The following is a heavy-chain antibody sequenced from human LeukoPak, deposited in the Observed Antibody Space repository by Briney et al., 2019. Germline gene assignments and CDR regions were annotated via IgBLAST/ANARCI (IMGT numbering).Heavy chain of an antibody. V-gene: IGHV4-59*01. CDR2: IDYSGST. Sequence: SETLPLTCTVSGGSISTYYWSWIRQPPGKGLEWIGYIDYSGSTNYNPSLKSRVTMSVDTSKNRFSLKLSSVTAADTALFYCARVRRYSGRPDAFDIWGQGTMVTVSS. CDR1: GGSISTYY. J-gene: IGHJ3*02. D-gene: IGHD5-12*01. CDR3: ARVRRYSGRPDAFDI.